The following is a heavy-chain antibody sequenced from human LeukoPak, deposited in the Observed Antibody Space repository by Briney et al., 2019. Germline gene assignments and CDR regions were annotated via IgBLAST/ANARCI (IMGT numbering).Heavy chain of an antibody. CDR1: GGSISSYY. Sequence: KPSETLSLTCTVSGGSISSYYWSWIRQPPGKGLEWIGYIYYSGSTNYNPSLKSRVTISVDTSKNQFSLKLSSVTAADTAVYYCARDGGIAARSLDYWGQGTLVTVSS. J-gene: IGHJ4*02. V-gene: IGHV4-59*01. CDR3: ARDGGIAARSLDY. D-gene: IGHD6-6*01. CDR2: IYYSGST.